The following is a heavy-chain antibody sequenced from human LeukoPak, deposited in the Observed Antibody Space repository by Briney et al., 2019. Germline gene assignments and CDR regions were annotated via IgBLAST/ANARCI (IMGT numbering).Heavy chain of an antibody. CDR3: ARGRPSYYDSSGYYYPHFDY. D-gene: IGHD3-22*01. J-gene: IGHJ4*02. Sequence: PSETLSLTCAVYGGSFSDYYWSWIRQPPGKGLEWIGEINHSGSTNYNPSLKSRVTISVDTSKNQFSLKLSSVTAADTAVYYCARGRPSYYDSSGYYYPHFDYWGQGTLVTVSS. CDR2: INHSGST. V-gene: IGHV4-34*01. CDR1: GGSFSDYY.